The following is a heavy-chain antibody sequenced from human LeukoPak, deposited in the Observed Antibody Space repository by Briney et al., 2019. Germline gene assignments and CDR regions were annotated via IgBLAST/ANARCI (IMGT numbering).Heavy chain of an antibody. V-gene: IGHV4-4*09. D-gene: IGHD2-2*02. CDR1: GGSITGYH. CDR3: ARHGARAGGYCSSTSCYTFDS. CDR2: IHSGGTT. Sequence: PSETLSLTCTVSGGSITGYHWSWIRQSPGTGLEWIGYIHSGGTTNQNPSLRSRVTMSLDTSKNQLSLRLSSVTAADTALYYCARHGARAGGYCSSTSCYTFDSWGQGTVVTVSA. J-gene: IGHJ4*02.